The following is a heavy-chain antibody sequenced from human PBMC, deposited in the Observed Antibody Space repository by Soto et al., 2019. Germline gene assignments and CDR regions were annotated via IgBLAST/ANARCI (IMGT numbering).Heavy chain of an antibody. CDR2: ISAHNGNT. CDR1: GYDFTTNG. Sequence: QVHLVQSGAEVKKSGASVKVSCKGSGYDFTTNGITWVRQAPGQGLEWMAWISAHNGNTDYAQKLQGRVTVTRDTSTSTAYMELRSLRSDDTAGYYCARGRYGDYWGQGALVTVSS. J-gene: IGHJ4*02. V-gene: IGHV1-18*01. CDR3: ARGRYGDY. D-gene: IGHD1-1*01.